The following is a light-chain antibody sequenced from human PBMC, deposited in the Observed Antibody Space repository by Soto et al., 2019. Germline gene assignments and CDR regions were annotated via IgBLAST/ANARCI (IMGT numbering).Light chain of an antibody. CDR1: QSVSSN. CDR3: QQYNNWPPFT. Sequence: EIVMTQSPATLSVSPGERATLSCRASQSVSSNLAWYHQKPGQAPRLLIYGASTRATGIPARFSGSGSGTELTLTISSLQSEDFAVYYCQQYNNWPPFTFGPGTTVAI. J-gene: IGKJ3*01. V-gene: IGKV3-15*01. CDR2: GAS.